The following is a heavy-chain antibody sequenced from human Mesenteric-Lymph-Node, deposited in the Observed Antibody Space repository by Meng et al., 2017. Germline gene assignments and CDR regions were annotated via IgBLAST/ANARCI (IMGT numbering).Heavy chain of an antibody. V-gene: IGHV4-39*07. CDR2: INHSGST. J-gene: IGHJ4*02. Sequence: SETLSLTCAVSGGSTSSSSYYWGWIRQPPGKGLEWIGEINHSGSTNYNPSLKSRVTISVDTSKNQFSLKLSSVTAADTAVYYCAASVQETGLRLPLRSAFDYWGQGTLVTVSS. D-gene: IGHD5-12*01. CDR1: GGSTSSSSYY. CDR3: AASVQETGLRLPLRSAFDY.